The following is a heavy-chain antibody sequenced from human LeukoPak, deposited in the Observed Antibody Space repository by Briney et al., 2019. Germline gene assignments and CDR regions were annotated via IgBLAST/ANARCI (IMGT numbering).Heavy chain of an antibody. CDR3: ARDPMMYNSYSSGYVYFDY. Sequence: ASVKVSCKASGYTFTSYGISWVRQAPGQGLEWMGWISTYNDNTKYAQKFQGRVTMTTDTSTTTAYMELRSLRSDDTAVYYCARDPMMYNSYSSGYVYFDYWGQGTLVTVSS. CDR2: ISTYNDNT. J-gene: IGHJ4*02. D-gene: IGHD3-22*01. CDR1: GYTFTSYG. V-gene: IGHV1-18*01.